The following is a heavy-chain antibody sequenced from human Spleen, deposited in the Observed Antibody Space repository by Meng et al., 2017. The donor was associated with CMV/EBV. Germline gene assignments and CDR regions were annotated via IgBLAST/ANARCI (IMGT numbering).Heavy chain of an antibody. CDR1: GGSMSGGAYF. Sequence: CTVSGGSMSGGAYFWTWLRQPPGRGLEWIGCIYYAGSTYYNPSLKTRVTISEDTSKNQFSLTLNSVTAADTAVYYCARSGYDSTFDYWGQGTLVTVSS. J-gene: IGHJ4*02. CDR3: ARSGYDSTFDY. V-gene: IGHV4-30-4*08. CDR2: IYYAGST. D-gene: IGHD5-12*01.